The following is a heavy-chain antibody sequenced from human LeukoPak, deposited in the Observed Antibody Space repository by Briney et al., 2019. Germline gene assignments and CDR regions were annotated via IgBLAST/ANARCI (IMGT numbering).Heavy chain of an antibody. D-gene: IGHD1-26*01. Sequence: GGSLRLSCAASGFTVSSNYMSWVRQAPGKGLEWVSAIYSGGSTYYADSVKGRFTISRDNSKNTLYLQMNSLRAEDTAVYYCARLRSGATTSDFDYWGQGTLVTVSS. CDR3: ARLRSGATTSDFDY. V-gene: IGHV3-66*01. CDR1: GFTVSSNY. CDR2: IYSGGST. J-gene: IGHJ4*02.